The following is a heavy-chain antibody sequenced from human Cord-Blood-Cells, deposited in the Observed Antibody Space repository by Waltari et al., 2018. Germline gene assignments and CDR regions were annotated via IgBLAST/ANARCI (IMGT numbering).Heavy chain of an antibody. CDR3: AREGADYVAADGDDAFDI. J-gene: IGHJ3*02. Sequence: QVQLQQWGAGLLKPSETLSLTCAVYGGSFSGYYWSWIRQPPGKGLEWIGEINHSGSTNYNPSLKSRVTISVDTSKNQFSLKLSSVTAADTAVYYCAREGADYVAADGDDAFDIWGQGTMVTVSS. CDR2: INHSGST. D-gene: IGHD6-13*01. V-gene: IGHV4-34*01. CDR1: GGSFSGYY.